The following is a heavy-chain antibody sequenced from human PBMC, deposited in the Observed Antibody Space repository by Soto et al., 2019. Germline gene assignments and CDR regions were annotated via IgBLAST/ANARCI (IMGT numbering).Heavy chain of an antibody. Sequence: SQTLSLTCVISGDSVSSNSAAWNWIRLSPSRGLEWLARTYYRSRWYNDYAVSVRSRITVNPDTSKNQFSLQLTSVTPEDTAVYYCAGTTSHQWYYMDVWGKGATVTVSS. CDR2: TYYRSRWYN. CDR1: GDSVSSNSAA. D-gene: IGHD1-7*01. V-gene: IGHV6-1*01. J-gene: IGHJ6*03. CDR3: AGTTSHQWYYMDV.